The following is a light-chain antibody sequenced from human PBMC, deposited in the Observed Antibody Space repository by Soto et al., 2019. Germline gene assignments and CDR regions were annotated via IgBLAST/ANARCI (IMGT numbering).Light chain of an antibody. CDR3: AAWDDSLNGRGV. V-gene: IGLV1-44*01. CDR1: SSNIGSNT. J-gene: IGLJ1*01. Sequence: QSVLTQPPSASGTPGQRITISCSGSSSNIGSNTVNWYQHLPGTAPKLLIYSNNQRPSGVPDRFSGSKSGTSASLAISGLQSEDEADYYCAAWDDSLNGRGVFGTGTKVTVL. CDR2: SNN.